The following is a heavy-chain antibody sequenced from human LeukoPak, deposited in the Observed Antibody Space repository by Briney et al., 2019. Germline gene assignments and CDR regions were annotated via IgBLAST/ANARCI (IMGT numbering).Heavy chain of an antibody. CDR1: GGSISSYY. V-gene: IGHV4-34*01. Sequence: SETLSLTCTVSGGSISSYYWSWIRQPPGKGLEWIGEINHRGSTNYNPSLKSRVTISVDTSKNQFSLKLSSVTAADTAVYYCARGAHNSGWYLGAFDIWGQGTMVTVSS. CDR2: INHRGST. J-gene: IGHJ3*02. CDR3: ARGAHNSGWYLGAFDI. D-gene: IGHD6-19*01.